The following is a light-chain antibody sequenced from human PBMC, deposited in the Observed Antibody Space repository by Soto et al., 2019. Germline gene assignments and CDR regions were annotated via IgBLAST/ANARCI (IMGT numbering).Light chain of an antibody. V-gene: IGKV3-20*01. J-gene: IGKJ1*01. Sequence: EIVLTQSPGTLSLSPGERATLSCRASQSISSNYLAWYQQKPDQAPRVLIYGASNRATGIPDRFSGSGSGTDFTLTISRLEPEDFAVYSCQQYGGSPWTFGQGTKVEIK. CDR2: GAS. CDR1: QSISSNY. CDR3: QQYGGSPWT.